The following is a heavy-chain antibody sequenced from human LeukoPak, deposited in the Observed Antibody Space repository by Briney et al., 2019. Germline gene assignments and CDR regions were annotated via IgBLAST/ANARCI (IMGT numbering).Heavy chain of an antibody. Sequence: PSETLSLTCSVSGGSISGYYWSWIRQTPGNGLEWIAYVYETGGTNYNPSLKSRVTISQDTSRNQFSLKLASVTAADTAVYYCARGNSSGWYGGFDYWGQGSLVTVSS. J-gene: IGHJ4*02. CDR3: ARGNSSGWYGGFDY. CDR1: GGSISGYY. CDR2: VYETGGT. V-gene: IGHV4-59*01. D-gene: IGHD6-19*01.